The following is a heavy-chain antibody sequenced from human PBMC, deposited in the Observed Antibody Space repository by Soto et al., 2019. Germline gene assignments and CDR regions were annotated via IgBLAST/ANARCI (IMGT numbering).Heavy chain of an antibody. V-gene: IGHV4-39*01. J-gene: IGHJ6*02. CDR3: ASFYYGSGSYSLYYYYGMDV. CDR1: GVSISSSSYY. D-gene: IGHD3-10*01. CDR2: IYYSRST. Sequence: SETLSLTCTVSGVSISSSSYYWGWIRQPPGKGLEWIGSIYYSRSTYYNPSLKSRVTISVDTSKNQFSLKLSSVTAADTAVYYCASFYYGSGSYSLYYYYGMDVWGQGTTVTVYS.